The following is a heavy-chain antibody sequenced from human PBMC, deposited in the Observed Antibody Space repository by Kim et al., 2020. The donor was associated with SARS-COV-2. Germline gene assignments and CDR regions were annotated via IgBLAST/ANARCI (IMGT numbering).Heavy chain of an antibody. D-gene: IGHD4-17*01. J-gene: IGHJ4*02. V-gene: IGHV3-33*01. CDR3: ARMLGSHDYGDYYFDY. CDR2: IWYDGSNK. Sequence: GGSLRLSCAASGFTFSSYGMHWVRQAPGKGLEWVAVIWYDGSNKYYADSVKGRFTISRDNSKNTLYLQMNSLRAEDTAVYYCARMLGSHDYGDYYFDYWGQGTLVTVSS. CDR1: GFTFSSYG.